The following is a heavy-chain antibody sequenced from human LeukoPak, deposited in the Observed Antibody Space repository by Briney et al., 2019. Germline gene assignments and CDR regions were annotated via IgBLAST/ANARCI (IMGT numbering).Heavy chain of an antibody. D-gene: IGHD6-19*01. CDR1: GASISTYY. Sequence: PSETLSLTCAVSGASISTYYWSWIRQPPGKGLEWIGYIYYSGSSNYNPSLKSRVTISLDTSKNHFSLMLSSVTAADTAVYYCATNAAVATSRSWFDPWGQGTLVPVSS. J-gene: IGHJ5*02. CDR3: ATNAAVATSRSWFDP. V-gene: IGHV4-59*08. CDR2: IYYSGSS.